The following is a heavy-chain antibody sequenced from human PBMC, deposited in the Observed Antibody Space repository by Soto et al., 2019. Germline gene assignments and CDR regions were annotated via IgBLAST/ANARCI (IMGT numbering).Heavy chain of an antibody. CDR3: ARGHYASGTYSWFDP. Sequence: GSLRLSCAASGFTFSSDYMYWVRQAPGKGLEWVSCTYSDGSTYYADSVKGRFTISRDNSKNTLYLQMRSLRAEDTAVYYCARGHYASGTYSWFDPWGQGTLVTVSS. J-gene: IGHJ5*02. D-gene: IGHD3-10*01. CDR2: TYSDGST. V-gene: IGHV3-66*01. CDR1: GFTFSSDY.